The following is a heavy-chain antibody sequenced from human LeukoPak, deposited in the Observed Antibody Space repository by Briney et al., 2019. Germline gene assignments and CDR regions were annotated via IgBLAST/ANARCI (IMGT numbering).Heavy chain of an antibody. CDR2: INWNGGYT. D-gene: IGHD3-22*01. V-gene: IGHV3-20*04. CDR3: ARHYYDSSRADVFDI. CDR1: GFTFDDYG. J-gene: IGHJ3*02. Sequence: GESLRLSCAASGFTFDDYGMSWVRQVPGKGLEWVSSINWNGGYTYSGDSVKGRFTISRDNAKNSLYLQMNSLRAEDTALYYCARHYYDSSRADVFDIWGQGTMVTVSS.